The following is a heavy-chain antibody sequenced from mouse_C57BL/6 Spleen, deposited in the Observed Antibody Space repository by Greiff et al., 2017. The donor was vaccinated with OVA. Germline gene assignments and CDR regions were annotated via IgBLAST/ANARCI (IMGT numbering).Heavy chain of an antibody. J-gene: IGHJ1*03. CDR2: IWSGGST. V-gene: IGHV2-2*01. CDR3: ARNNYGSSSPYWYFDV. D-gene: IGHD1-1*01. Sequence: VQLQQSGPGLVQPSQSLSITCTVSGFSLTSYGVHWVRQSPGKGLEWLGVIWSGGSTDYNAAFISRLSISKDNSKSQVFFKMNSLQADDTAIYYCARNNYGSSSPYWYFDVWGTGTTVTVSS. CDR1: GFSLTSYG.